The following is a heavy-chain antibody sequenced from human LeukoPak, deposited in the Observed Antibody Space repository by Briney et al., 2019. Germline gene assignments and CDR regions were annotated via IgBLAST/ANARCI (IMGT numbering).Heavy chain of an antibody. V-gene: IGHV3-23*01. CDR1: GFTFSSYA. Sequence: PGGSLRLSCAASGFTFSSYAKSWVRQAPGKGLEWVSAISGSGGSTYYADSVKGRFTISRDNSKNTLYLQMNSLRAEDTAVYYCAKSRYGDETNWFHPWGQGTLVTVSS. CDR3: AKSRYGDETNWFHP. D-gene: IGHD4-17*01. CDR2: ISGSGGST. J-gene: IGHJ5*02.